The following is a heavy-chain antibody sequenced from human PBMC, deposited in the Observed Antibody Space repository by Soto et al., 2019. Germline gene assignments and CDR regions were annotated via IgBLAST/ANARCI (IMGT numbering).Heavy chain of an antibody. J-gene: IGHJ5*02. CDR1: GFTFSSYD. Sequence: GGSLRLSCAASGFTFSSYDMHWVRQAPGKGLEWVSAIGTAGDTYYPGSVKGRFTISRENAKNSLYLQMNSLRAEDTAVYYCARGNLERPFDPWGQGTLVTVSS. CDR2: IGTAGDT. CDR3: ARGNLERPFDP. V-gene: IGHV3-13*01. D-gene: IGHD1-1*01.